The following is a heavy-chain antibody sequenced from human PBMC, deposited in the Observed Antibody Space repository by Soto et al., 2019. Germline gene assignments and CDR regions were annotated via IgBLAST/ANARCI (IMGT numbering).Heavy chain of an antibody. CDR2: IIPIVGTA. J-gene: IGHJ6*02. CDR3: ARYSGWSSYYYYSMDV. D-gene: IGHD6-19*01. Sequence: QVQLVQSGAEVKKPGSSVKVSCKASGGTFSSYAISWVRQAPGHGLEWMGGIIPIVGTANYAQKFQGRVTITADESTSTADMELSRLISEDTAVYYCARYSGWSSYYYYSMDVWGQGTTVTVSS. CDR1: GGTFSSYA. V-gene: IGHV1-69*12.